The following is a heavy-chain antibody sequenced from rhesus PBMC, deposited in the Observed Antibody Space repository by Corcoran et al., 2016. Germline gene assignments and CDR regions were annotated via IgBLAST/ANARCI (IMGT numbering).Heavy chain of an antibody. CDR1: GASISSNW. V-gene: IGHV4-80*01. J-gene: IGHJ4*01. CDR2: NDGNSGRT. Sequence: QVQLQESGPGLVKPSETLSLTCTVSGASISSNWWTWIRQPPGKGLAWIGDNDGNSGRTNYNPSLKSRVPISKDASKNHFSLKLSSVTAAGTAVYYCAREKDDYWGQGVLVTVSS. CDR3: AREKDDY.